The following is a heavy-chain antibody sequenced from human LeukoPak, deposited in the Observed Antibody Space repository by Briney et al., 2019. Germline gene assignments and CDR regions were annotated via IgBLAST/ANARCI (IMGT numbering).Heavy chain of an antibody. CDR1: GFTFTTTSS. J-gene: IGHJ4*02. CDR3: VRSGY. V-gene: IGHV3-7*04. Sequence: GGSLRLSCAGSGFTFTTTSSMSWVRQAPGKGLEWVARISLDGSEKNYLDSVKGRFTVSRDNAKKSLYLQMDSLRAEDTAVYYCVRSGYWGQGTLVTVSS. CDR2: ISLDGSEK.